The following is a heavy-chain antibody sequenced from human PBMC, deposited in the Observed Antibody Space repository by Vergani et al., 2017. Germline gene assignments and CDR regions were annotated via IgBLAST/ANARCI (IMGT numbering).Heavy chain of an antibody. CDR2: INPSGGST. V-gene: IGHV1-46*03. Sequence: QVQLVQSGAAVKKPGASVKVSCKASGYTFTAYGISWVRQAPGQGLEWMGIINPSGGSTTYAQQFQGRLTMTRDTSTSTVYMDLSNLRSEDTAVYYCARPHGDILPPDPRRLDYWGQGTLVTVSS. CDR1: GYTFTAYG. J-gene: IGHJ4*02. CDR3: ARPHGDILPPDPRRLDY.